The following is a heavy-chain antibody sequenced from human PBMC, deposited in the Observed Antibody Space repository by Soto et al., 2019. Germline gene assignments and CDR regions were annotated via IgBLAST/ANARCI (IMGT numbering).Heavy chain of an antibody. V-gene: IGHV4-4*02. CDR3: ASGIAVAVTPLAFDI. D-gene: IGHD6-19*01. CDR2: IYHSGST. Sequence: QVQLQESGPGLVKPSGTLSLTCAVSSGSISSSNWWSWVRQPPGKGLEWIGEIYHSGSTNYNPSLKRRVTISVDKSKNQFSLKLSSVTAADTGVYYCASGIAVAVTPLAFDIWGQGTMVTVSS. J-gene: IGHJ3*02. CDR1: SGSISSSNW.